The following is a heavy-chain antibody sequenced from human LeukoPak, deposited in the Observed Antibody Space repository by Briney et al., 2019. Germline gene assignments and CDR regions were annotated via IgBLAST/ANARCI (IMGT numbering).Heavy chain of an antibody. Sequence: GGSLRLSCAASGFTFSSYGMNWVRQAPGKGLEWVAFIRYDGSNKYYADSVKGRFTISRDNSKNTLYLQMNSLRAEDTAVYYCAKSSQWLARHHLDYWGQGTLVTVSS. CDR1: GFTFSSYG. CDR3: AKSSQWLARHHLDY. CDR2: IRYDGSNK. J-gene: IGHJ4*02. D-gene: IGHD6-19*01. V-gene: IGHV3-30*02.